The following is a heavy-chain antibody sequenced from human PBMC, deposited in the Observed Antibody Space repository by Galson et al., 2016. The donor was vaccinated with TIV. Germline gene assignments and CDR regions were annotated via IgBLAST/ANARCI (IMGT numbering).Heavy chain of an antibody. V-gene: IGHV3-30*03. CDR3: ARWNDNGDRSYDY. CDR1: GLTFSIYV. CDR2: ISHDGEKK. J-gene: IGHJ4*02. Sequence: SLRLSCAASGLTFSIYVMHWVRQAPGKGLEWVAVISHDGEKKFYADSVKGRVTISRDDSKNTVYLQMNNLRAEDTAVYYCARWNDNGDRSYDYWGQGTLVTVSS. D-gene: IGHD4-17*01.